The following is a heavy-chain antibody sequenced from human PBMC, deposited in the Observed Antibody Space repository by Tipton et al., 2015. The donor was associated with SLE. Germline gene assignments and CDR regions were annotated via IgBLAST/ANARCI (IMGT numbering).Heavy chain of an antibody. Sequence: GLVKPSETLSLTCTVSGGSISSSSYYWGWIRQPPGKGLEWVGSVFHSGSTYYNPSLKSRLTISVDTSKNQFSLRLSSVTAADTAVYYCARELRFLESGYMDVWGKGTPVTVSS. V-gene: IGHV4-39*07. J-gene: IGHJ6*03. D-gene: IGHD3-3*01. CDR1: GGSISSSSYY. CDR2: VFHSGST. CDR3: ARELRFLESGYMDV.